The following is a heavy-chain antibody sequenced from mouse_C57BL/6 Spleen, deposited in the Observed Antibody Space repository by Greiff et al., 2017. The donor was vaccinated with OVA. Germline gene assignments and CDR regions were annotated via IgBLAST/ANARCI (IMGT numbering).Heavy chain of an antibody. D-gene: IGHD4-1*01. Sequence: QVQLKESGPELVKPGASVKISCKASGYAFSSSWMNWVKQRPGKGLEWIGRIYPGDGDTNYNGKFKGKATLTADKSSSTAYMQLSSLTSEDSAVYFCARLDWGYYAMDYWGQGTSVTVSS. V-gene: IGHV1-82*01. CDR1: GYAFSSSW. CDR2: IYPGDGDT. CDR3: ARLDWGYYAMDY. J-gene: IGHJ4*01.